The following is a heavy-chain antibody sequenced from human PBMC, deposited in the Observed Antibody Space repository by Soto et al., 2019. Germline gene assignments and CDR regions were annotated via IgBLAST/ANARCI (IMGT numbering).Heavy chain of an antibody. D-gene: IGHD2-2*01. CDR1: GYTFTSND. Sequence: QVQLVQSGAEVKKPGASVKVSCKGSGYTFTSNDINWVRQATGQGFEWMGWMSPKSGDTGYSQKFQGRVTMTRDTPKRTAYMALSSLRSEHKGLWYCAGGPASWSFDIWGQGPLDTVSS. V-gene: IGHV1-8*01. CDR3: AGGPASWSFDI. CDR2: MSPKSGDT. J-gene: IGHJ4*02.